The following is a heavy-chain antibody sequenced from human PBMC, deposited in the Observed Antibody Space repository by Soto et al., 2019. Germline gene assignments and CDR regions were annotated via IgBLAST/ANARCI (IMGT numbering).Heavy chain of an antibody. CDR2: ISYDGSNK. Sequence: GGSLRLSCAASGFTVSSYGMHWVRQAPGKGLEWVAVISYDGSNKYYADSVKGRFTISRDNSKNTLYLQMNSLRAEDTAVYYCAKAVLMTTVTTYYGMDVWGQGTTVTVSS. J-gene: IGHJ6*02. CDR1: GFTVSSYG. CDR3: AKAVLMTTVTTYYGMDV. V-gene: IGHV3-30*18. D-gene: IGHD4-17*01.